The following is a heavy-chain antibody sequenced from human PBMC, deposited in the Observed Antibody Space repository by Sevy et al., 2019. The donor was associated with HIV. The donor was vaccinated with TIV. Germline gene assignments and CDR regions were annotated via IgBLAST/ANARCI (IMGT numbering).Heavy chain of an antibody. CDR2: ISYDGSNK. V-gene: IGHV3-30-3*01. J-gene: IGHJ5*02. CDR1: GFTFSSYA. CDR3: ARGSIRYYDILTGGFDP. D-gene: IGHD3-9*01. Sequence: GGSLRLSCAATGFTFSSYAMHWVRQAPGKGLEWVAVISYDGSNKYYPDSVKGRFTISRDNSKNTLYLQMNSLRPEDTDVYYCARGSIRYYDILTGGFDPWGQGTLVTVSS.